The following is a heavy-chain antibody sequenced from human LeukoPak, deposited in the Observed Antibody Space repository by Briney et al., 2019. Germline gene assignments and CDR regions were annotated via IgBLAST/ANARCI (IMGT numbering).Heavy chain of an antibody. J-gene: IGHJ4*02. CDR2: IIPIFGTA. CDR1: GGTFSSYA. V-gene: IGHV1-69*05. Sequence: SVKVSCKASGGTFSSYAISWVRQAPGQGLEWMGGIIPIFGTANYAQKFQGRVTITTDESTSTAYMELSSLRSEDTAVYYCARGGVVVPAATTSDFDYWGQGTLVTVSS. CDR3: ARGGVVVPAATTSDFDY. D-gene: IGHD2-2*01.